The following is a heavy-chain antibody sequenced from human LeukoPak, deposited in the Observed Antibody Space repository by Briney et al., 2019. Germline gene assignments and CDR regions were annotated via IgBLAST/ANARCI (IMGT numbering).Heavy chain of an antibody. CDR2: IRSKAYGGTT. D-gene: IGHD4-17*01. CDR1: GFTFSNAW. J-gene: IGHJ4*02. CDR3: SRSYGDYESFDY. Sequence: PGGSLRLSCAASGFTFSNAWMSWVRQAPGKGLEWVGFIRSKAYGGTTEYAASVKGRFTISRDDSKSIAYLQMNSLKTEDTAVYYCSRSYGDYESFDYWGQGTLVTVSS. V-gene: IGHV3-49*04.